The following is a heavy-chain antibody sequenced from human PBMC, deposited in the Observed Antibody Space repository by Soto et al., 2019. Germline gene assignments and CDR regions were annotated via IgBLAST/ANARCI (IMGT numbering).Heavy chain of an antibody. J-gene: IGHJ3*01. D-gene: IGHD2-2*01. CDR1: GFIFSSYT. Sequence: GGSLRLSCAASGFIFSSYTMNWVRQAPGKGLEWVSSISSDSVYIPYADSVQGRFTISRDNARNSLYLQMSSLRAEDTAVYYCATRFYDASSRGALDFWGQETMVTVSS. CDR3: ATRFYDASSRGALDF. V-gene: IGHV3-21*01. CDR2: ISSDSVYI.